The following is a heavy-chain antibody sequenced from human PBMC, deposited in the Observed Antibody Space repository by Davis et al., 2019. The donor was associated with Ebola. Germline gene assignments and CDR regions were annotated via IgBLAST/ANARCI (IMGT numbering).Heavy chain of an antibody. J-gene: IGHJ3*02. V-gene: IGHV3-30*03. CDR3: ARARLPLDAFDI. CDR1: GFTFSSYG. D-gene: IGHD4-11*01. CDR2: ISYDGSNK. Sequence: PGGLLRLSCAASGFTFSSYGMHWVRQAPGKGLEWVAVISYDGSNKYYADYVKGRFTISRDNSKNTLYLQMNSLRAEDTAVDYCARARLPLDAFDIWGQGTMVTVSS.